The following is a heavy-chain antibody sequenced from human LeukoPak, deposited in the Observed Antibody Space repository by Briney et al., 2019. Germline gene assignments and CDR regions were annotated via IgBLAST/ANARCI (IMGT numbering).Heavy chain of an antibody. J-gene: IGHJ4*02. D-gene: IGHD3-3*01. Sequence: WASVKVSCKASGGTFSSYAISWVRQAPGQGLEWMGGIIPIFGTENYAQKFQGRATITADESTSTAYMELSSLRSEDTAVYYCARASPYYEYFDYWGQGTLVTVSS. V-gene: IGHV1-69*13. CDR2: IIPIFGTE. CDR3: ARASPYYEYFDY. CDR1: GGTFSSYA.